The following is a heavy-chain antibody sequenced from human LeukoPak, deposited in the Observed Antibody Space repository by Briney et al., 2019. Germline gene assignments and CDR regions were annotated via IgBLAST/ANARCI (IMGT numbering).Heavy chain of an antibody. CDR3: ASEPMVDTAVDY. V-gene: IGHV3-7*01. CDR2: IKQNGSEK. J-gene: IGHJ4*02. CDR1: GVTLSSDW. D-gene: IGHD5-18*01. Sequence: GGSLRLSCAASGVTLSSDWMSWVRQAPGKGLEWVANIKQNGSEKYYVYSLKGRFNTSRDNAKNSLYLQMNSLRAEDTAVYYCASEPMVDTAVDYWGEGTLVTVSS.